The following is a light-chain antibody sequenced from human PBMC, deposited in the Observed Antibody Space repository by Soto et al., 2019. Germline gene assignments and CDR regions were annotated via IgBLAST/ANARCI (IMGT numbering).Light chain of an antibody. J-gene: IGKJ1*01. CDR2: GAS. CDR1: ESVSSNY. CDR3: QQYGTSPRT. V-gene: IGKV3-20*01. Sequence: EVVLPQSPGTLSLSPGERATLSCRATESVSSNYLAWYQQKPGQAPRVLIYGASIRATGIPDRFSGSGSETDFTLTISRLEPEDFAVYYCQQYGTSPRTFGQGTKVDIK.